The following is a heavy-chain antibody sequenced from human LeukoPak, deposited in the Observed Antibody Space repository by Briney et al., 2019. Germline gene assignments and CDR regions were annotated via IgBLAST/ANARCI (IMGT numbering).Heavy chain of an antibody. V-gene: IGHV1-2*06. Sequence: ASVKVSCKASGYTFTGYYMHWVRQAPGQGLEWMGRLNPNSGGTNYAQKFQGRVTMTRDTSISTAYMELSRLRSDDTAVYYCASAGYSYGGPHYWGQGTLVTVSS. CDR1: GYTFTGYY. J-gene: IGHJ4*02. CDR3: ASAGYSYGGPHY. D-gene: IGHD5-18*01. CDR2: LNPNSGGT.